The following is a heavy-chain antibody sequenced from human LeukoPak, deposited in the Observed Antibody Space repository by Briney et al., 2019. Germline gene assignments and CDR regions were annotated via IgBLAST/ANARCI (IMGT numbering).Heavy chain of an antibody. CDR1: GYTFISFG. D-gene: IGHD3-10*01. Sequence: GASVKVSCKALGYTFISFGISWARQAPGQGLEWMGRISTYNGNTETAQNLQGRVTMTTDTSTSTAYMELRSLSSDDTAVYYCAREDLVRGVIGPDYWGQGTLVTVSS. V-gene: IGHV1-18*01. CDR2: ISTYNGNT. CDR3: AREDLVRGVIGPDY. J-gene: IGHJ4*02.